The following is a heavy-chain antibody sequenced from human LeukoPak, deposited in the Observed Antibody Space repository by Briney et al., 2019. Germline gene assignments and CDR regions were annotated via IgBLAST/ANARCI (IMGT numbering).Heavy chain of an antibody. CDR3: ARQSSGRYYFDY. CDR2: IYYSGIT. D-gene: IGHD3-16*02. J-gene: IGHJ4*02. Sequence: SETLSLTCTVSAGSISSSSHYWGWIRQPPGKGLGWIGSIYYSGITYYNPSLKSRVTISVDTSKNQFSLKLNSVTAAETAVYYCARQSSGRYYFDYWGQGALVTVSS. V-gene: IGHV4-39*01. CDR1: AGSISSSSHY.